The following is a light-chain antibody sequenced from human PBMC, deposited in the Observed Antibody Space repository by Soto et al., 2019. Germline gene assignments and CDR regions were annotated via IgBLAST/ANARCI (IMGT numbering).Light chain of an antibody. Sequence: QSALTQPRSVSGSPGQSVTISCTGTSSDVGRYNYVSWYQQHPGKAPKLMIYDVSKRPSGVPDRVSGSKSGNTASLTISGLQAEDETDYYCCSYAGSYTFVFGGGTKLTVL. V-gene: IGLV2-11*01. CDR2: DVS. CDR3: CSYAGSYTFV. CDR1: SSDVGRYNY. J-gene: IGLJ2*01.